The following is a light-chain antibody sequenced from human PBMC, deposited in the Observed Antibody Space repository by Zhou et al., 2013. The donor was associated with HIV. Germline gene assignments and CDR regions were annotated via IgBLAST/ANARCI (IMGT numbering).Light chain of an antibody. J-gene: IGKJ4*01. Sequence: DIQMTQSPSSLSASAGDRVTITCRASQTISNYLNWYQQKPGKAPTLLIYKASNLQGGVPSRFSGSGSGADFTLTISSLQPEDFATYYCQQYDTYPPTFGGGTKVEIK. V-gene: IGKV1-16*01. CDR1: QTISNY. CDR2: KAS. CDR3: QQYDTYPPT.